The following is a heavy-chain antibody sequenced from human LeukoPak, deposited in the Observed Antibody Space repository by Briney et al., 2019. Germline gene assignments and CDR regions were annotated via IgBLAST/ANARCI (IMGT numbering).Heavy chain of an antibody. V-gene: IGHV6-1*01. D-gene: IGHD6-19*01. Sequence: SQTLSLTCDISGDSVSSNNGAWNWIRQSPSRGLEWLGRTYYRSKWYNDYAGSLNGRITISPDTSKNQFSLHLYPVTPEDTAVYYCARDLGNTGWYTFDYWGQGILVTVSS. J-gene: IGHJ4*02. CDR3: ARDLGNTGWYTFDY. CDR2: TYYRSKWYN. CDR1: GDSVSSNNGA.